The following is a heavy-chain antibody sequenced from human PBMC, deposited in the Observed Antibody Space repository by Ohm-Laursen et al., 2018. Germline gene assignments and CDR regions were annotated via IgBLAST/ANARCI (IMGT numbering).Heavy chain of an antibody. V-gene: IGHV4-34*01. J-gene: IGHJ4*02. CDR3: ATTRYDSWSAYFPFDD. CDR1: GGSFSDYY. CDR2: INHSGST. D-gene: IGHD3-3*01. Sequence: GTLSLTCTIYGGSFSDYYWTWIRQSPEKGLEWIGEINHSGSTNYNPSFKSRVTISLDTSKNEFSLKVTSVTAADTAVYYCATTRYDSWSAYFPFDDWGQGTLVTVSS.